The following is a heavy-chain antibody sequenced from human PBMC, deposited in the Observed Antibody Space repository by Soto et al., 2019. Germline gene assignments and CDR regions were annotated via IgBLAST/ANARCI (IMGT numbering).Heavy chain of an antibody. CDR3: ARRGYSYGYHYYGMDV. CDR2: TDPSDSYT. D-gene: IGHD5-18*01. J-gene: IGHJ6*02. Sequence: PGESLKISCKGSGYSFTSYWISWVRQMPGKGLEWMGRTDPSDSYTNYSPSFQGHVTISADKSISTAYLQWSSLKASDTAMYYCARRGYSYGYHYYGMDVWGQGTTVTVSS. CDR1: GYSFTSYW. V-gene: IGHV5-10-1*01.